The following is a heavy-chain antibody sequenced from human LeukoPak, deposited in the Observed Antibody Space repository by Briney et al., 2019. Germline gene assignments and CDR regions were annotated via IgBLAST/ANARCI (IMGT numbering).Heavy chain of an antibody. CDR2: ISGSGGST. Sequence: GGSLRLSCTASGFTFSSYGMSWVRQAPGKGLDWVSAISGSGGSTYYADSVKGRFTISRDNSKNTLYLQMNSLRAEDTAVYYCAKPAEYYYGSGSTTYDAFDIWGQGTMVTVSS. D-gene: IGHD3-10*01. CDR1: GFTFSSYG. CDR3: AKPAEYYYGSGSTTYDAFDI. J-gene: IGHJ3*02. V-gene: IGHV3-23*01.